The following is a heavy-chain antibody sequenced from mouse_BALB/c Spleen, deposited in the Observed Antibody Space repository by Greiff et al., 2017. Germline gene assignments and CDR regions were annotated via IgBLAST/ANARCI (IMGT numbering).Heavy chain of an antibody. Sequence: EVQLVESGGGLVQPGGSRKLSCAASGFTFSSFGMHWVRQAPEKGLEWVAYISSGSSTIYYADTVKGRFTISRDNPKNTLFLQMTSLRSEDTAMYYCARKATHYYAMDYWGQGTSVTVSS. CDR3: ARKATHYYAMDY. V-gene: IGHV5-17*02. CDR1: GFTFSSFG. J-gene: IGHJ4*01. CDR2: ISSGSSTI. D-gene: IGHD3-2*02.